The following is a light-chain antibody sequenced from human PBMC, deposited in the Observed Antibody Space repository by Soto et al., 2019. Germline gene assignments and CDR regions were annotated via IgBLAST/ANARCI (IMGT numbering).Light chain of an antibody. V-gene: IGKV1-39*01. Sequence: DIQMTQSPSSLSASIGDRVTITCRASQTINIDLNWYQQRPGKVPALLISRASTLQSGVPSRFVGSGSGTDFTLTISSLQPDDFATYYCQQYNSYTWTFGQGTKVDNK. CDR2: RAS. CDR1: QTINID. CDR3: QQYNSYTWT. J-gene: IGKJ1*01.